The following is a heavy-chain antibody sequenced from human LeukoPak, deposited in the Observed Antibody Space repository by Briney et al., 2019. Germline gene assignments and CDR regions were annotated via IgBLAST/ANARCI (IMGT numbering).Heavy chain of an antibody. J-gene: IGHJ5*02. D-gene: IGHD2-21*02. Sequence: SETLSLTCTVSGDSISSYYWSWIRQPPGKGLEWIGYIYYSGSTKYNPSLKSRVTISVDTSKNQFSLKLSSVTAADTAVYYCARGGAGNCGGACYLNRFDPWGQGTLVTVSS. V-gene: IGHV4-59*01. CDR1: GDSISSYY. CDR2: IYYSGST. CDR3: ARGGAGNCGGACYLNRFDP.